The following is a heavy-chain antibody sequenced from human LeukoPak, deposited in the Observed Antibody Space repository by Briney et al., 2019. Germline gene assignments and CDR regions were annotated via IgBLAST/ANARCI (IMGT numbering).Heavy chain of an antibody. CDR1: GGSIRSSYYY. D-gene: IGHD3-22*01. Sequence: SETLSLTCTVSGGSIRSSYYYWSWIRQPPGKGLEWIGYIYYSGSTNYNPSLKSRVTISVDTSKNQFSLKLSSVTAADTAVYYCASYSYYYDSSGYFDYWGQGTLVTVSS. CDR2: IYYSGST. CDR3: ASYSYYYDSSGYFDY. V-gene: IGHV4-61*01. J-gene: IGHJ4*02.